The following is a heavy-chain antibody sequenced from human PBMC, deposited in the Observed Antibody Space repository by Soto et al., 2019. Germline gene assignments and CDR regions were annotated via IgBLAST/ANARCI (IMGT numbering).Heavy chain of an antibody. D-gene: IGHD5-18*01. CDR2: IYYSGST. CDR3: ARVGYSYGGYYYYGMDV. Sequence: LSLTCTVSGGPISSYYWSWIWQPPGKGLEWIGYIYYSGSTNYNPSLKSRVTISVDTSKNQFSLKLSSVTAADTAVYYCARVGYSYGGYYYYGMDVWGQGTTVTVSS. J-gene: IGHJ6*02. CDR1: GGPISSYY. V-gene: IGHV4-59*01.